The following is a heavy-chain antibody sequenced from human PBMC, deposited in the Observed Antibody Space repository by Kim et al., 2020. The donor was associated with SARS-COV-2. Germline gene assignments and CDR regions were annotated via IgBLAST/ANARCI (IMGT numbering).Heavy chain of an antibody. CDR3: ARGTPRPPGGFVY. CDR1: GGSISSYY. J-gene: IGHJ4*02. V-gene: IGHV4-59*01. CDR2: IYYSGST. Sequence: SETLSLTCTVSGGSISSYYWSWIRQPPGKGLEWIGYIYYSGSTNYNPSLKSRVTISVDTPKNQFSLKLSSVTAADTAGYYCARGTPRPPGGFVYWGQGTLVTVSS. D-gene: IGHD1-26*01.